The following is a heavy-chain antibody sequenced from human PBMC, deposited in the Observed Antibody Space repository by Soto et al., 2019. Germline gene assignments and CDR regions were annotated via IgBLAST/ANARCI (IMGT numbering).Heavy chain of an antibody. Sequence: QVQLVQSGGAVKKPGASVKVSCKASGYTFTNYGVTWVRQAPGQGLEWMGWISAYTDNPNYAQKFQGRVTMTIDTSTTTAYMDLWRLTSDDAAVYYCARVIPGAEAWFGPWGQGTLVTVSS. J-gene: IGHJ5*02. V-gene: IGHV1-18*01. CDR3: ARVIPGAEAWFGP. CDR2: ISAYTDNP. D-gene: IGHD2-2*01. CDR1: GYTFTNYG.